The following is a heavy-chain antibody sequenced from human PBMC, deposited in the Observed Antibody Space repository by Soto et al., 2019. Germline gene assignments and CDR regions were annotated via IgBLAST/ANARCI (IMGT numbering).Heavy chain of an antibody. V-gene: IGHV6-1*01. CDR3: ARGSGASGTGAFDI. CDR1: GDSASSNSAA. Sequence: SQTLSLTCVISGDSASSNSAAWNWIRQSPSRGLEWLGRTYYRSKWYNDYAVSVKSRLTFNPDTSRNQFSLQLNSVTPEDTAVYYCARGSGASGTGAFDIWGQGTMVTVSS. D-gene: IGHD3-10*01. J-gene: IGHJ3*02. CDR2: TYYRSKWYN.